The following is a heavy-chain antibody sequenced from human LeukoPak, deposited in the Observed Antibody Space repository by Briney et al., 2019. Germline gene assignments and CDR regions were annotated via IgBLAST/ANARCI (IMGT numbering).Heavy chain of an antibody. J-gene: IGHJ4*02. CDR3: ARAITNYGYIFDY. D-gene: IGHD5-18*01. CDR1: GFTVSSNY. Sequence: GGSLRLSCVASGFTVSSNYMSWVRQAPGKGLEWVANIKQDGSEKYYVDSVKGRFTISRDNAKNSLYLQMNSLRAEDTAVYYCARAITNYGYIFDYWGQGTLVTVSS. V-gene: IGHV3-7*01. CDR2: IKQDGSEK.